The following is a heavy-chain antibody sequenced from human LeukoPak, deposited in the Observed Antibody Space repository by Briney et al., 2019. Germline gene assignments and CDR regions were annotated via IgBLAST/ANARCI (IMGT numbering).Heavy chain of an antibody. CDR3: ARVRRTVVVKKFDY. CDR2: INHSGST. Sequence: KPSETLSLTCAVYGGSFSGYYWSWIRQPPGKGLEWIGEINHSGSTNYNPSLKSRVTISVDTSKNQFSLKLSSVTAADTAVYYCARVRRTVVVKKFDYWGQGTLVTVSS. J-gene: IGHJ4*02. V-gene: IGHV4-34*01. CDR1: GGSFSGYY. D-gene: IGHD2-15*01.